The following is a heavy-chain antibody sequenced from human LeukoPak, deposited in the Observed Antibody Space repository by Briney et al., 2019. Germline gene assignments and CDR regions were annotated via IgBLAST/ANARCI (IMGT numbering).Heavy chain of an antibody. CDR1: GGSISSYY. Sequence: PSETLSLTCTVSGGSISSYYWSWIRQPAGKGLEWIGRINTSGSTNYNPSLKSRVTISVDTSKNQFSLKLSSVTAADTAVYYCASIQSYYFGLDVWGQGTTVTVSS. V-gene: IGHV4-4*07. J-gene: IGHJ6*02. CDR2: INTSGST. D-gene: IGHD4-11*01. CDR3: ASIQSYYFGLDV.